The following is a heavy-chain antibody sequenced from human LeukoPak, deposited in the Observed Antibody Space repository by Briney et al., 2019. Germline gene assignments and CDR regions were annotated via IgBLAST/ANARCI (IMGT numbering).Heavy chain of an antibody. Sequence: SETLSLTCTGSVGSNSRGDYYGSGIRQPPGKGLVWLGYIYCSGSTYYTPSLKSRVTISVDTSKNKFSLKLSSVTAADTAVYYCAREKLSGYSSGWHDYWGQGTLVTVSS. V-gene: IGHV4-30-4*08. J-gene: IGHJ4*02. CDR2: IYCSGST. CDR3: AREKLSGYSSGWHDY. CDR1: VGSNSRGDYY. D-gene: IGHD6-19*01.